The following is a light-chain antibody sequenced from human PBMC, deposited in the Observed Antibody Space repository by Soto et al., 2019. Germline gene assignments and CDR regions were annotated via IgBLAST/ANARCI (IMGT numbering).Light chain of an antibody. Sequence: EIVMTQSPATLSVSPGERATLSCRASQSVSSNLAWYQQKRGQGPRLLIYGASTRATGIPARLSGSGSGTEFTLTISSLQSEDFAVYYCHQYNNWPLWTFGQGTKVEIK. V-gene: IGKV3-15*01. CDR2: GAS. CDR1: QSVSSN. CDR3: HQYNNWPLWT. J-gene: IGKJ1*01.